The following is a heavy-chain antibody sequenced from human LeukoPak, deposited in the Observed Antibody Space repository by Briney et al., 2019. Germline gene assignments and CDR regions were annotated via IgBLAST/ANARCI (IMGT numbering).Heavy chain of an antibody. CDR2: INPDSGVT. D-gene: IGHD1-14*01. CDR1: VYTFTGYY. CDR3: ARSRNNHFDY. Sequence: ASVKVSCKASVYTFTGYYMHWVRQAPGQGLAWMGWINPDSGVTHYAQSFQGRVTMTRDTSISTAYMELSRLRSDDTAVYYCARSRNNHFDYWGQGTLVTVSS. J-gene: IGHJ4*02. V-gene: IGHV1-2*02.